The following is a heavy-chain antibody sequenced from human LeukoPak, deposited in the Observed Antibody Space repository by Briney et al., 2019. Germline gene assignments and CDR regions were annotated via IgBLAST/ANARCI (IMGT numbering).Heavy chain of an antibody. CDR1: GFTFSSYW. CDR3: ARGRTRADYYYGMDV. CDR2: INSDGSST. V-gene: IGHV3-74*01. Sequence: PGGSLRLSCAASGFTFSSYWMHWVRQAPGKGLVWVSRINSDGSSTSYADSVKGRFTISRDNAKNTLYPQMNSLRAEDTAVYYCARGRTRADYYYGMDVWGKGTTVTVSS. J-gene: IGHJ6*04.